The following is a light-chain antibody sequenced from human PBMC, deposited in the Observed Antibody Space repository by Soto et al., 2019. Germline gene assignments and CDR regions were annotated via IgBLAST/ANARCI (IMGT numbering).Light chain of an antibody. Sequence: AIQMTQSPSSLSASVGDRVIITCRASQDIRNDLGWYQQKPGEAPKLLIYSASSLHSGVPSRFSGRLSGTDFTLTISSLQPEDSATYYCLQDYGHPRTFGQGTKVDIK. J-gene: IGKJ1*01. V-gene: IGKV1-6*01. CDR1: QDIRND. CDR2: SAS. CDR3: LQDYGHPRT.